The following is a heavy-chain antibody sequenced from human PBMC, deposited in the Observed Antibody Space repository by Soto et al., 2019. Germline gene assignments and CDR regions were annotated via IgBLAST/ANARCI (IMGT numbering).Heavy chain of an antibody. J-gene: IGHJ4*02. CDR2: IYHSGST. Sequence: QVQLQESGPGLVKPSGTLSLTCAVSGGSISSSNWWSWVRQPPGKGLEWIREIYHSGSTNYNPSLNSSVTLSVDKSKNHFSLKLSSVTAADTAVYYCAEAEQLRLGELSLYYWGQGTLVTVSS. V-gene: IGHV4-4*02. D-gene: IGHD3-16*02. CDR3: AEAEQLRLGELSLYY. CDR1: GGSISSSNW.